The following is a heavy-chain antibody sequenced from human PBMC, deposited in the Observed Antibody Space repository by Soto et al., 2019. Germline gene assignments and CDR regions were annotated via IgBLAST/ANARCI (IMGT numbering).Heavy chain of an antibody. J-gene: IGHJ4*02. CDR3: ARLGGYYQAFDS. Sequence: ASVKVSCKVSGYTLTELSMHWVRQAPGKGLEWMGGFDPEDGETIYAQKFQGRVTMTEDTSTDTAYMELSSLRSEDTAVYYCARLGGYYQAFDSWGQGTQVNVSS. D-gene: IGHD3-22*01. CDR1: GYTLTELS. CDR2: FDPEDGET. V-gene: IGHV1-24*01.